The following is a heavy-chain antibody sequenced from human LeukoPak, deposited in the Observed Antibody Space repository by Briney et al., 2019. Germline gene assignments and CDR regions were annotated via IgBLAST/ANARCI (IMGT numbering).Heavy chain of an antibody. CDR3: ARDRRYYYGMDV. J-gene: IGHJ6*02. CDR1: GFTVSSNY. CDR2: IYSGGST. Sequence: GGSLRLSCAASGFTVSSNYMSWVRQAPGKGLEWVSVIYSGGSTYYADSVKVRFTISRDNSKNTLYLQMNSLRAEDTAVYYCARDRRYYYGMDVWGQGTTVTVSS. D-gene: IGHD6-6*01. V-gene: IGHV3-66*01.